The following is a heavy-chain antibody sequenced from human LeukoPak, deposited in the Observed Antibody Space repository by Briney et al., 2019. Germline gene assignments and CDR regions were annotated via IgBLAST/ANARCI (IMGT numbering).Heavy chain of an antibody. CDR2: IYSGGST. CDR3: ARGGATVVGTRADWFDA. J-gene: IGHJ5*02. CDR1: GFTVSSNY. Sequence: GGSLRLSCAASGFTVSSNYMSWVRQAPGKGLEWVSVIYSGGSTYYADSVKGRFTISRDNSGNTLYLHMSSLRAEDTAVYYCARGGATVVGTRADWFDAWGQGTLVTVSS. V-gene: IGHV3-53*01. D-gene: IGHD6-13*01.